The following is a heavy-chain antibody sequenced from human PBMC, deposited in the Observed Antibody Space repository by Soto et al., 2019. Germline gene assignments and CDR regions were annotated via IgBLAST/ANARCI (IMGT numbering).Heavy chain of an antibody. Sequence: SETLSLTCTVSGGYISSYYWSWIRQPPGKGLEWIGYIYYSGSTNYNPSLKSRVTISVDTSKNQFSLKLSSVTAADTAVYYCARRSEHPYHWFDPWGQGTLVTVSS. CDR3: ARRSEHPYHWFDP. D-gene: IGHD1-26*01. V-gene: IGHV4-59*08. J-gene: IGHJ5*02. CDR2: IYYSGST. CDR1: GGYISSYY.